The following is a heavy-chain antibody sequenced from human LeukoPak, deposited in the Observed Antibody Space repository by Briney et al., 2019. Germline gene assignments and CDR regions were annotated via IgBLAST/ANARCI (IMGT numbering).Heavy chain of an antibody. CDR1: GFPLCNYC. J-gene: IGHJ6*04. V-gene: IGHV3-7*01. CDR2: MKQEGREK. Sequence: GGSLTLPCAASGFPLCNYCVLWVRRAPGEGVVGVANMKQEGREKYYMDSVKGRFNISRDNAKNSLYLQMSSLRAEDTAVYYCSSLSMGVWGKGTTVTVSS. CDR3: SSLSMGV.